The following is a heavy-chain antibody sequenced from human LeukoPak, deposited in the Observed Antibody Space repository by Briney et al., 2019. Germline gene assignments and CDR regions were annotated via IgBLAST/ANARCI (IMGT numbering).Heavy chain of an antibody. V-gene: IGHV3-7*01. CDR1: GFTFSSYW. J-gene: IGHJ6*03. CDR2: IKQDGSEK. CDR3: ARSRLNYYYYYMDV. Sequence: GGSLRLSCAASGFTFSSYWMRWVRQAPGKGLDGVANIKQDGSEKYYVDSVKGRFTISRDNAKNSLYLQMNSMRAEDTAVYYCARSRLNYYYYYMDVWGKGTTVTVSS.